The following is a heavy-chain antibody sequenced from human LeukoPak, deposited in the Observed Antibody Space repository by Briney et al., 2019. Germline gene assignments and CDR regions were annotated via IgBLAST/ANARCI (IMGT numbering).Heavy chain of an antibody. CDR1: GFTFSSYG. J-gene: IGHJ4*02. CDR3: ARARVTNIQYYLDY. V-gene: IGHV3-33*01. D-gene: IGHD4-17*01. Sequence: GRSLRLSCAASGFTFSSYGMHWVRQAPGKGLEWVAVIWYDGSNKYYGDSAKGRFTISRDNSKNTLSLQMNSLTAEDTAVYYCARARVTNIQYYLDYWGQGTLVTVSS. CDR2: IWYDGSNK.